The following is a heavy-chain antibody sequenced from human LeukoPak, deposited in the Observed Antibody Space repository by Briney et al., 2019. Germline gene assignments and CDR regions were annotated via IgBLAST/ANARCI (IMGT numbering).Heavy chain of an antibody. CDR2: ISYDGSNK. D-gene: IGHD6-19*01. CDR1: GFTFSSYA. V-gene: IGHV3-30-3*01. J-gene: IGHJ4*02. CDR3: ARDRVVAVAGTMGVFDY. Sequence: GGSLRLSCAASGFTFSSYAMHWVRQAPGKGLEWVAVISYDGSNKYYADSVKGRFTISRDNSKNTLYLQMNSLRAEDTAVYYCARDRVVAVAGTMGVFDYWGQGTLVTVSS.